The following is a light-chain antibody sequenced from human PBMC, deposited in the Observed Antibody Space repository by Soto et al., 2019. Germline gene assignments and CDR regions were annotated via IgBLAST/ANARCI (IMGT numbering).Light chain of an antibody. Sequence: DIQMTQSPSTLSGSVGDRVTITCRASQTISSWLAWYQQEPGKAPKLLIYAASTLQSGVPSRFSGSGSGTDFTLTISCLQSEDFATYYCQQYYSYPWTFGQGTKVDI. CDR1: QTISSW. J-gene: IGKJ1*01. CDR3: QQYYSYPWT. V-gene: IGKV1-5*01. CDR2: AAS.